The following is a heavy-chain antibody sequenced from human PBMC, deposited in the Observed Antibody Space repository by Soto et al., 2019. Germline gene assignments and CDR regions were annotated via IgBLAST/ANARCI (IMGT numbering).Heavy chain of an antibody. V-gene: IGHV1-18*01. CDR2: ISAYNGNT. J-gene: IGHJ1*01. D-gene: IGHD6-13*01. CDR1: GYTFTSYG. Sequence: GASVKVSCKASGYTFTSYGISWVRQAPGQGLEWMGWISAYNGNTNYAQKLQGRVTMTTVTSTSTAYMELRSLRSDDTAVYYCARERYSSSWYPLEYFQHWGQGTLATVSS. CDR3: ARERYSSSWYPLEYFQH.